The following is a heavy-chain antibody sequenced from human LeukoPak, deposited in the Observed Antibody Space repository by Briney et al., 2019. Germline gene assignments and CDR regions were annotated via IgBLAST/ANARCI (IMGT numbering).Heavy chain of an antibody. CDR1: GFTFYTHG. D-gene: IGHD6-19*01. V-gene: IGHV3-33*01. CDR2: IWYDGSIK. J-gene: IGHJ5*02. Sequence: GRSLRLSCAASGFTFYTHGMHWVRQAPGKGLEWVAVIWYDGSIKYYSDSVKGRFTISRDNSKNTMYLQMNSLRAEDTAVYYCARERDSSGWYGRFDPWGQGTLVTVSS. CDR3: ARERDSSGWYGRFDP.